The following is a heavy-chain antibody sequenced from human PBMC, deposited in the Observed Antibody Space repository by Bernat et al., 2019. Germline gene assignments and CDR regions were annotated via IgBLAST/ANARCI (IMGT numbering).Heavy chain of an antibody. V-gene: IGHV5-51*01. Sequence: EVQLVQSGAEVKKPGESLKISCKGSGYSFADYWIGWVRQMPGKGLEWVGIIYPGDSDTRYSPSFQGQVTISADKSISTAYLQWSSLKASDTAMYYCASRGRGYYYGDAFDIWGQGTMVTVSS. J-gene: IGHJ3*02. D-gene: IGHD3-22*01. CDR2: IYPGDSDT. CDR1: GYSFADYW. CDR3: ASRGRGYYYGDAFDI.